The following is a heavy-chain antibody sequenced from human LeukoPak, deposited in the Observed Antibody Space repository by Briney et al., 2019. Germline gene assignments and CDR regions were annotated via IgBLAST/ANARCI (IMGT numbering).Heavy chain of an antibody. Sequence: GRSLRLSCAASGFTFDDYAMHWVRQAPGKGLEWVSGISWTSGSIGYADSVKGRFTISRDNAKNSLYLQMNSLRAEDTALYYCVPESVAGTNYWGQGTLVTVSS. CDR2: ISWTSGSI. J-gene: IGHJ4*02. CDR3: VPESVAGTNY. V-gene: IGHV3-9*01. D-gene: IGHD6-19*01. CDR1: GFTFDDYA.